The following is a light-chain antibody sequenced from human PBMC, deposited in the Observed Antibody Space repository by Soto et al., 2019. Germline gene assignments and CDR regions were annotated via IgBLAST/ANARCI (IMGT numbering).Light chain of an antibody. Sequence: EVVLTQSPATMSVAPGDTATLSCRASERISSDLAWYQQKPGQAPRLLIYAASTRATGVPDRFSGSGSGADFALTISSLQSDDAAVYFCQQHIQSPPYPLGQGTKLEIK. CDR2: AAS. V-gene: IGKV3-15*01. CDR3: QQHIQSPPYP. J-gene: IGKJ2*01. CDR1: ERISSD.